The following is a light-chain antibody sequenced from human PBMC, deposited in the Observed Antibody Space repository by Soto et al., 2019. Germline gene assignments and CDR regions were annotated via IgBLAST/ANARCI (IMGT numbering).Light chain of an antibody. J-gene: IGKJ5*01. CDR3: QQYRTSPIT. CDR2: GAS. CDR1: QSITNNY. V-gene: IGKV3-20*01. Sequence: ETVLTQSPGTLPLSPGERATLSCRASQSITNNYLAWYQQKPGQAPRLLIYGASSRVTGIPDRFSGSGSGTDFTLTISRLEPEDFAVYYCQQYRTSPITFGQGTRLEIK.